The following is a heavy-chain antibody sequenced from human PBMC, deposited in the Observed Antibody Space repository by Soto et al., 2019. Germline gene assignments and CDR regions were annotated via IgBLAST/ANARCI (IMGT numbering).Heavy chain of an antibody. CDR2: IYHSGST. CDR3: ARVRGRFGSGGYYGPPSYFDY. V-gene: IGHV4-30-2*01. J-gene: IGHJ4*02. CDR1: GGSISSGGYS. D-gene: IGHD3-10*01. Sequence: TLSLTCAVSGGSISSGGYSWSWIRQPPGKGLEWIGYIYHSGSTYYNPSLKSRVTISVDRSKNQFSLKLSSVTAADTAVYYCARVRGRFGSGGYYGPPSYFDYWGQGTLVTSPQ.